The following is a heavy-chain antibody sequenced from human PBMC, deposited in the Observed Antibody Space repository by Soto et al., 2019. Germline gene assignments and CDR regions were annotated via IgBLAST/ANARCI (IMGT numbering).Heavy chain of an antibody. D-gene: IGHD3-3*01. J-gene: IGHJ4*02. Sequence: SETLSLTCAVYGGSFSGYYWSWIRQPPGKGLEWIGEINHSGSTNYNPSLKSRVTISVDTSKNQFSLKLSSVTAADTAVYYCARDGFWSGYKNCFDYWVQGTLVTVSS. V-gene: IGHV4-34*01. CDR3: ARDGFWSGYKNCFDY. CDR1: GGSFSGYY. CDR2: INHSGST.